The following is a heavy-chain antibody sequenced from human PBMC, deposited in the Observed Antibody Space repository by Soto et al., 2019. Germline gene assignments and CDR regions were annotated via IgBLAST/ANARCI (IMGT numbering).Heavy chain of an antibody. V-gene: IGHV3-23*01. D-gene: IGHD3-22*01. CDR1: GFTFSSYA. CDR3: AKDDRSRSGDAFDI. CDR2: ISGSGGST. J-gene: IGHJ3*02. Sequence: GESLKISCAASGFTFSSYAMSWVRQAPGKGLEWVSAISGSGGSTYYADSVKGRFTISRDNSKNTLYLQMNSLRAEDTAVYYCAKDDRSRSGDAFDIWGQGTMVTVSS.